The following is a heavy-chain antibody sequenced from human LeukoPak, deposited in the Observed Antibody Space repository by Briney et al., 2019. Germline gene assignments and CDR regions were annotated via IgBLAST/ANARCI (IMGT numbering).Heavy chain of an antibody. CDR1: DTFSVYS. CDR2: MSSGSSYI. V-gene: IGHV3-21*01. J-gene: IGHJ4*02. CDR3: GRGRSTGESRLFVVQ. Sequence: GGSLRLSCAASLDTFSVYSMSRVRQAPGKGLEWVSSMSSGSSYIYYADSVRGRFTISRDNAKTSLDLLMNSLRAEDTTRCYCGRGRSTGESRLFVVQWGQGTLVTVSS. D-gene: IGHD3-3*01.